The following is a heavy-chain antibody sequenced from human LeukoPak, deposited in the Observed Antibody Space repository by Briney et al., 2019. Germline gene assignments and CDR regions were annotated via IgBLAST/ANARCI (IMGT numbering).Heavy chain of an antibody. V-gene: IGHV3-66*01. CDR1: GFTFSSYS. CDR2: IYSGGST. CDR3: ARDPPAWSANDY. Sequence: GGSLRLSCAASGFTFSSYSMNWVRQALGKGLEWVSVIYSGGSTYYADSVKGRFTISRDNSKNTLYLQMNSLRAEDTAVYYCARDPPAWSANDYWGQGTLVTVSS. D-gene: IGHD2-8*01. J-gene: IGHJ4*02.